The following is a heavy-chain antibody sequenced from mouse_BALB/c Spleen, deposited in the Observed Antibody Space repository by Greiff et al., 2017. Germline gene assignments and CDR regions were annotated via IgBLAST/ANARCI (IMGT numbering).Heavy chain of an antibody. CDR1: GFAFSSYD. CDR3: ARQEGAMDY. V-gene: IGHV5-12-1*01. Sequence: EVKLVESGGGLVKPGGSLKLSCAASGFAFSSYDMSWVRQTPEKRLEWVAYISSGGGSTYYPDTVKGRFTISRDNAKNTLYLQMSSLKSEDTAMYYCARQEGAMDYWGQGTSVTVSS. J-gene: IGHJ4*01. CDR2: ISSGGGST.